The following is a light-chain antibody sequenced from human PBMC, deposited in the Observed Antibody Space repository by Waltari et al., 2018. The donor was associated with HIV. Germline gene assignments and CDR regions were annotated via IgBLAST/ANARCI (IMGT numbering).Light chain of an antibody. J-gene: IGKJ1*01. CDR2: AAS. Sequence: DIQLTQSPSFLSASVGDRVTITCRASQDIRNYLAWYQQKLGKAPKLLLYAASSLQSGVPSRFSGSGSGTQFTLTINSLQPEDFATYHCQQLNEYPWTFGQGTQVEIK. V-gene: IGKV1-9*01. CDR1: QDIRNY. CDR3: QQLNEYPWT.